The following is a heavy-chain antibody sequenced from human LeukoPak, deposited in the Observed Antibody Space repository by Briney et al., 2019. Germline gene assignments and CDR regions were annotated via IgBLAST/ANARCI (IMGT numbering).Heavy chain of an antibody. CDR2: ISYDGSNK. Sequence: GGSLRLSCAASGFTFSSYAMHWVRQAPGKGLEWVAVISYDGSNKYYADSVKGRFTISRDNAKNALYLQMNSLRAEDTAVYYCARPLGGLWSWNAFDIWGQGTMVTVSS. CDR1: GFTFSSYA. CDR3: ARPLGGLWSWNAFDI. D-gene: IGHD3-16*01. V-gene: IGHV3-30-3*01. J-gene: IGHJ3*02.